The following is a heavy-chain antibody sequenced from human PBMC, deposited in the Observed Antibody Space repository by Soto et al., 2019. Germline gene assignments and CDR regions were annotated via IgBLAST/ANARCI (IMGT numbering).Heavy chain of an antibody. CDR2: ISGSGGST. CDR3: AKDISPYYYDILTGYGFDY. J-gene: IGHJ4*02. CDR1: GFTFSSYA. Sequence: GGSLRLSCAASGFTFSSYAMSWVRQAPGKGLEWVSAISGSGGSTYYADSVKGRFTISRDNSKNTLYLQMNSLRVEDTAVYYCAKDISPYYYDILTGYGFDYWGQGTLVTV. D-gene: IGHD3-9*01. V-gene: IGHV3-23*01.